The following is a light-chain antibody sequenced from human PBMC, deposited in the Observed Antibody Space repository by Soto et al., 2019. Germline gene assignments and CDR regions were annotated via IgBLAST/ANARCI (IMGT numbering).Light chain of an antibody. V-gene: IGLV2-14*01. J-gene: IGLJ1*01. CDR2: EVS. Sequence: LAHPASVSGSPGQSITISCTGTSSDVGGYNYVSWYQQHPGKAPKLMIYEVSNRPSGVSNRFSGSKSGNTASLTISGLQAEDEADYYCSSYTSSSTYVFGTGTNVTVL. CDR1: SSDVGGYNY. CDR3: SSYTSSSTYV.